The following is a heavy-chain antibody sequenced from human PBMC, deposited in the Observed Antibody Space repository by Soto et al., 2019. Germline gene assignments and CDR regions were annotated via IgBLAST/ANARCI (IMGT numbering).Heavy chain of an antibody. D-gene: IGHD2-2*01. CDR3: ARDLEEYQLQKHYYGMDV. Sequence: QPGGSLRLSCAASGFTFSSYGMHWVRQAPGKGLEWVAVIWYDGSNKYYADSVKGRFTISRDNSKNTLYLQMNSLRAEDTAVYYCARDLEEYQLQKHYYGMDVWGQGTTVTVSS. V-gene: IGHV3-33*01. CDR1: GFTFSSYG. CDR2: IWYDGSNK. J-gene: IGHJ6*02.